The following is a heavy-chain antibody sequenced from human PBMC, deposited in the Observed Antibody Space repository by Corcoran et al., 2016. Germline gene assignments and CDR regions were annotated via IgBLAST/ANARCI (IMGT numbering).Heavy chain of an antibody. V-gene: IGHV4-59*01. J-gene: IGHJ5*02. Sequence: QVQLQESGPGLVKPSETLSLTCTVSGGSISSYYWSWIRQPPGKGLEWIGYIYYSGSTNYNPSLKSRVTISVDTSKNQFSLKLSSVTAADTAVYYCARCYDFSPFDPWGQGTLVTVSS. CDR3: ARCYDFSPFDP. CDR1: GGSISSYY. CDR2: IYYSGST. D-gene: IGHD3-3*01.